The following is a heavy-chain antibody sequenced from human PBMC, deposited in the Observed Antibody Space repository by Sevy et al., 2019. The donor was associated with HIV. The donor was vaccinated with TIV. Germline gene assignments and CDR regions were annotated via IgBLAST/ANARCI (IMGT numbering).Heavy chain of an antibody. D-gene: IGHD5-12*01. J-gene: IGHJ5*02. CDR2: ISYDGSNK. Sequence: GGYLRLSCAASGFTFSSYAMHWVRQAPGKGLEWVAVISYDGSNKYYADSVKGRFTISRDNSKNTLYLQMNSLRAEDTAVYYCARDQTHSGYDSHWFDPWGQGTLVTVSS. CDR1: GFTFSSYA. CDR3: ARDQTHSGYDSHWFDP. V-gene: IGHV3-30-3*01.